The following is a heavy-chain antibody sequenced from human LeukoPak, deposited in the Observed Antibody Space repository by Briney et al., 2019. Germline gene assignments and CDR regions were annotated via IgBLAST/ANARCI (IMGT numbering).Heavy chain of an antibody. D-gene: IGHD2-2*01. Sequence: RPGGSLRLSCAASGFTFSSYAMSWVRQAPGKGLEWVSAISGSGGSTYYADSVKGRFTISRDNSKNTLYLQMNSLRAEDTAVYYSAILDFVVVPAALHNWGQGTLVTVSS. CDR2: ISGSGGST. CDR3: AILDFVVVPAALHN. CDR1: GFTFSSYA. J-gene: IGHJ4*02. V-gene: IGHV3-23*01.